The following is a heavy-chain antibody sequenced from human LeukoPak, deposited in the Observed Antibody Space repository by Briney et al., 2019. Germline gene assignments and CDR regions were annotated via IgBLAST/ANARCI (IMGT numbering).Heavy chain of an antibody. CDR2: IYYSGST. J-gene: IGHJ4*02. CDR3: AREVVPDFHFDY. Sequence: SETLSLTCTVSGGSISSYYWSWIRQPPGKGLEWIGYIYYSGSTNYNPSLKSRVTISVDTSKNQFSLKLSSVTAADTAVYYCAREVVPDFHFDYWSQGTLVTVSS. V-gene: IGHV4-59*01. CDR1: GGSISSYY. D-gene: IGHD2-2*01.